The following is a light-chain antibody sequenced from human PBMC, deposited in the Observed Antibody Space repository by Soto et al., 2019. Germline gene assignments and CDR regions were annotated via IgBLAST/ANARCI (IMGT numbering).Light chain of an antibody. CDR1: SSDVGGYNY. Sequence: QSALTQPASVSGSPGQSITISCTGTSSDVGGYNYVSWYQQHPGKAPKLMIYDVSNRPSGVSNRFSGSKSVNTASLTISGLQAEDEADYYCSSDTSSSTLFGGGTTVTVL. V-gene: IGLV2-14*01. J-gene: IGLJ2*01. CDR2: DVS. CDR3: SSDTSSSTL.